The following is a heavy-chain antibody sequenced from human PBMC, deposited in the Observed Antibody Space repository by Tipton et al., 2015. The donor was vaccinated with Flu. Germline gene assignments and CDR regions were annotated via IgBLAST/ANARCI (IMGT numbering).Heavy chain of an antibody. CDR3: ARHQSSSLLPFDY. CDR2: IYYSGST. J-gene: IGHJ4*02. CDR1: GGSISRGHYY. D-gene: IGHD6-6*01. V-gene: IGHV4-31*03. Sequence: TLSLTCTVSGGSISRGHYYWSWIRQPAGKGLEWIGDIYYSGSTYYNPSLKSRLTISIGTSMNHFSLKLSSVTAADTAVYYCARHQSSSLLPFDYWDQGTLVTVSS.